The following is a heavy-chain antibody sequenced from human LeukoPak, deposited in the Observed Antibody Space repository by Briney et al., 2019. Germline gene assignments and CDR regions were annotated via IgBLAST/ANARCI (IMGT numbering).Heavy chain of an antibody. CDR3: ARHPDYDFWSGYPYYMDV. CDR2: IYYSGIT. J-gene: IGHJ6*03. D-gene: IGHD3-3*01. V-gene: IGHV4-39*01. Sequence: SETLSLTCTVSGGSITSSSYFWDWIRQPPGKGLEWIGNIYYSGITDYNPSLKSRVTMSVDTSNNQFSLQVNSVTAADTAVYYCARHPDYDFWSGYPYYMDVWGKGTTVTVSS. CDR1: GGSITSSSYF.